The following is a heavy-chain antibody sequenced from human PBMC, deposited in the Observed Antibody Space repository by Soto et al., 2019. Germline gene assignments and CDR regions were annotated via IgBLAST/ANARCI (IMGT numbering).Heavy chain of an antibody. CDR2: IIPIFRST. J-gene: IGHJ2*01. CDR3: ARVLQPTYGSSWRSLYWYAEL. V-gene: IGHV1-69*06. Sequence: QVQLVQSGAEVKKPGSSVKVSCKASGGTFNSYALTWVRQAPGHGLEWMGGIIPIFRSTNYAQKFQGSVTITANRSTRTAYMELCSLRSHDTAVYYCARVLQPTYGSSWRSLYWYAELWGRGPVVTVSS. CDR1: GGTFNSYA. D-gene: IGHD6-13*01.